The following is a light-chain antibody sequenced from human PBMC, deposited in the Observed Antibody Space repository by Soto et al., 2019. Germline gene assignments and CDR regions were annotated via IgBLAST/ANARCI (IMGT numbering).Light chain of an antibody. CDR3: QKYNSAPRRT. CDR2: AAS. V-gene: IGKV1-27*01. J-gene: IGKJ1*01. CDR1: QGISNY. Sequence: DIQMTQSPSSLSASVGDRVTITCRASQGISNYLAWYQQKPGKVPKLLIYAASTLQSGVPSRFSGSGSGTDFTLTISSLQPEGVATYYCQKYNSAPRRTFGQGTKVEIK.